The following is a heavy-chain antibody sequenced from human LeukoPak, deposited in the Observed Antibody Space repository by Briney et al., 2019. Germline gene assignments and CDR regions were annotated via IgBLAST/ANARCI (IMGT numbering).Heavy chain of an antibody. CDR3: ARPGGSGGNLDY. D-gene: IGHD2-15*01. V-gene: IGHV1-8*01. J-gene: IGHJ4*02. Sequence: ASVKVSCKASGYTFTSYDINWVRQATGQGLEWMGWMNPNSGNTGYAQKFQGRVTMTRNTSISTACMELSSLRSEDTAVYYCARPGGSGGNLDYWGQGTLVTVSS. CDR1: GYTFTSYD. CDR2: MNPNSGNT.